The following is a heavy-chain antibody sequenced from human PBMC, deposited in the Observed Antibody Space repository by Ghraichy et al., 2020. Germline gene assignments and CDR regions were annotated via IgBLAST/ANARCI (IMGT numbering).Heavy chain of an antibody. CDR2: IYPGDSDT. J-gene: IGHJ4*02. CDR1: GYSFSNYW. Sequence: GESLNISCKGSGYSFSNYWIAWVRQLPGKGLEWMGIIYPGDSDTRYSPSFQGQVTISVDKPTNTAYLQWSSLKASDTAIYYCARRTESAPLFDHWGQGTLVTVSS. CDR3: ARRTESAPLFDH. V-gene: IGHV5-51*01. D-gene: IGHD1-14*01.